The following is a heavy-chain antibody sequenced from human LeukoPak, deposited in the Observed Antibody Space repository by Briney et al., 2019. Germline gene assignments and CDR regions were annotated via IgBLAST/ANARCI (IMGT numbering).Heavy chain of an antibody. D-gene: IGHD2-8*01. Sequence: SETLSLTCAVTGGSITNDNWWSWVRQPPGKGLEWIGEIYHSGSTKCNPSLKSRVIMSVDKSKNQFSLKLSSVTAADTAVYYCARPTPYCTNGVCPLGYFDYWGQGTLVTVSS. J-gene: IGHJ4*02. CDR3: ARPTPYCTNGVCPLGYFDY. V-gene: IGHV4-4*02. CDR2: IYHSGST. CDR1: GGSITNDNW.